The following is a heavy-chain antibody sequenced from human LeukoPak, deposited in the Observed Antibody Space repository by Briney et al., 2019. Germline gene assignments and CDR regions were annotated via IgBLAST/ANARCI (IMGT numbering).Heavy chain of an antibody. D-gene: IGHD4-23*01. J-gene: IGHJ5*02. CDR2: IRSKANNYAT. CDR3: ARFLTHRNSQIRTHWFDP. Sequence: PGGSLRLSCAASGFTFSGSDMHWVRQASAKGLEWVGRIRSKANNYATAYAASVKGRFTISRDDSKNTAYLQMNSLKTEDTAVYYCARFLTHRNSQIRTHWFDPWGQGTLVTVSS. V-gene: IGHV3-73*01. CDR1: GFTFSGSD.